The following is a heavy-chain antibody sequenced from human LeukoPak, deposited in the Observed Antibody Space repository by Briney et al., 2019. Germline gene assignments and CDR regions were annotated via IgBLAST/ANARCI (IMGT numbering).Heavy chain of an antibody. CDR2: ISDSGTTI. J-gene: IGHJ4*02. CDR1: GFTFSIYG. D-gene: IGHD1-26*01. CDR3: ARGENFLSGTYQRAFDN. V-gene: IGHV3-48*03. Sequence: GGSLRLSCSADGFTFSIYGMNWVRQGPGKGLEWVSYISDSGTTIYYADSVKGRFTISRDNAKNSVYLQMNSLRAEDTALYYCARGENFLSGTYQRAFDNWGQGTLVTVCS.